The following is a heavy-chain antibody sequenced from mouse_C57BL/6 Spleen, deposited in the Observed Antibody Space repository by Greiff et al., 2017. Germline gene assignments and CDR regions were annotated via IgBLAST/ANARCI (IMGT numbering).Heavy chain of an antibody. CDR3: ARRKDFDY. Sequence: VQLKASGGGLVKPGGSLKLSCAASGFTFSDYGMHWVRQAPEKGLEWVAYISSGSSTIYYADTVKGRFTISRDNAKNTLFLQMTSLRSEDTAMYYCARRKDFDYWGQGTTRTVSS. CDR2: ISSGSSTI. J-gene: IGHJ2*01. V-gene: IGHV5-17*01. CDR1: GFTFSDYG.